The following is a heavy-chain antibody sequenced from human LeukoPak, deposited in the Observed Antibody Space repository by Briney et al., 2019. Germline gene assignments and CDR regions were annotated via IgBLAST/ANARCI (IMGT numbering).Heavy chain of an antibody. D-gene: IGHD1-1*01. CDR3: VRGDLDH. CDR1: FEG. V-gene: IGHV3-7*03. CDR2: INHDGRET. Sequence: GSLRLSCRDSFEGMSLVRQAPGKGLEWVATINHDGRETYYVDSVRGRFTIFRDNAKNSMCLQMTGLRAEDTAVYFCVRGDLDHWGQGTLITVSS. J-gene: IGHJ4*02.